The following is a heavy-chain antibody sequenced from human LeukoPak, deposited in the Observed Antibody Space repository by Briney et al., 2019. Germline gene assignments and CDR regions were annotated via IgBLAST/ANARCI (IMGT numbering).Heavy chain of an antibody. V-gene: IGHV4-39*01. CDR1: GGSISSSSYY. CDR3: AREEMALFDY. D-gene: IGHD5-24*01. CDR2: IYYSGST. Sequence: SETLSLTCTVSGGSISSSSYYWGWIRQPPGKGLEWIGCIYYSGSTYYNPSLKSRVTISVDTSKNQFSLKLSSVTAADTAVYYCAREEMALFDYWGQGTLVTVSS. J-gene: IGHJ4*02.